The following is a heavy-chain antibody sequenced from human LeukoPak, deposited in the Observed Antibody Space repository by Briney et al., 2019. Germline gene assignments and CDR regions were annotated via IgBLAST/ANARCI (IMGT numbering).Heavy chain of an antibody. CDR3: AKGSGGSYVGAMDV. J-gene: IGHJ6*02. CDR1: GFTLSSYA. D-gene: IGHD3-16*01. Sequence: PGGSLRLSCAASGFTLSSYAMNWVRQAPGKGLEWVSVISGSDGSTYYADSVKGRFTIAGDNSRNTLYLQMNSLRAEDTAVYYCAKGSGGSYVGAMDVWGQGTTVTVSS. V-gene: IGHV3-23*01. CDR2: ISGSDGST.